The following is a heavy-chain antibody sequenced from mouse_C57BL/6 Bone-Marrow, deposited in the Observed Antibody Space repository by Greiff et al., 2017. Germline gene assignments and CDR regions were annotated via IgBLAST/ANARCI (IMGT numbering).Heavy chain of an antibody. V-gene: IGHV1-77*01. Sequence: QVQLQQSGAELVKPGASVKISCKASGYTFTDYYINWVKQRPGQGLEWIGKIGPGSGSTYYNEKFKGKATLTADKSSSTAYMQLSSLTSEDSAVYLCARGYSNYVGVSWFAYWGQGTLVTVSA. J-gene: IGHJ3*01. CDR3: ARGYSNYVGVSWFAY. CDR2: IGPGSGST. D-gene: IGHD2-5*01. CDR1: GYTFTDYY.